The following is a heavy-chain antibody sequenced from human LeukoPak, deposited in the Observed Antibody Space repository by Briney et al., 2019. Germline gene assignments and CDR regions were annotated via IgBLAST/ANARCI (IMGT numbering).Heavy chain of an antibody. Sequence: ASVKVSCKASGYIFTNYYMHWVRQAPGQGLEWMGIINPSVGSTTYAQKFQGRVTMTEDTSTDTVYMELTSLRSEDTAVYYCAIPHYYYSSGYSGLGYWGQGTLVTVSS. CDR2: INPSVGST. CDR1: GYIFTNYY. J-gene: IGHJ4*02. CDR3: AIPHYYYSSGYSGLGY. D-gene: IGHD3-22*01. V-gene: IGHV1-46*01.